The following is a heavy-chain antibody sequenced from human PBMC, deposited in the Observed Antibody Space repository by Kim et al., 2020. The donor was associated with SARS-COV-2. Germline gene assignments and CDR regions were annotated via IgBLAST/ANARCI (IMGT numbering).Heavy chain of an antibody. Sequence: GGSLRLSCAASGFMFSDYYMSWVRQAPGKGLEWISYISDSGSRIYYADSVRGRFTISRDNAKNSLYLEMDTLRAEDTAVYYCARGIHMVSRPLEYWGQGTLVTVSS. CDR2: ISDSGSRI. J-gene: IGHJ4*02. CDR1: GFMFSDYY. D-gene: IGHD3-10*01. V-gene: IGHV3-11*01. CDR3: ARGIHMVSRPLEY.